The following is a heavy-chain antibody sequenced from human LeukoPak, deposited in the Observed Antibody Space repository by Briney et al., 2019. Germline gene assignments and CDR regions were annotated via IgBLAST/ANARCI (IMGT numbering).Heavy chain of an antibody. CDR1: GYTFTSYD. CDR2: MNPNSGNT. CDR3: ARGPLLRLLEWLPEYYYMDV. V-gene: IGHV1-8*03. Sequence: ASVKVSCKASGYTFTSYDINWVRQATGQGLEWMGWMNPNSGNTGYAQKFQGRVTITRNTSISTAYMELSSLRSEDTAVYYCARGPLLRLLEWLPEYYYMDVWGKGTTVTVSS. J-gene: IGHJ6*03. D-gene: IGHD3-3*01.